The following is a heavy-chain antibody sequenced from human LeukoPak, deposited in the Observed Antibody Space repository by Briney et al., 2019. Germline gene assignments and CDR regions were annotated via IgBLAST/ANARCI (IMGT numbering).Heavy chain of an antibody. CDR3: ARAAIVRGVDYFDY. Sequence: GGSLRLSCAASEFTFRTYSIACVRQAPGKGLEWVSVISGSGGSTYYADSVKGRFTISRANSKTALYLKMTSLRAEDTALYYCARAAIVRGVDYFDYWGQGTLVTVSS. CDR2: ISGSGGST. D-gene: IGHD3-10*01. J-gene: IGHJ4*02. CDR1: EFTFRTYS. V-gene: IGHV3-23*01.